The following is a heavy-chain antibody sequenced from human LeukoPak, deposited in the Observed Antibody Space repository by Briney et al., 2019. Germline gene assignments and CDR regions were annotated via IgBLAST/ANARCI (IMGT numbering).Heavy chain of an antibody. CDR2: VSTGSTYI. V-gene: IGHV3-21*01. CDR1: GFNFSTYS. Sequence: GGSLRLSCAASGFNFSTYSMNWVRQAPGKGLQWVSSVSTGSTYIHYADSVKGRFTISRDNAKNSLYLEMNSLRAEDTAVYYCARDTLAGTYGRFDQWRQGTLVTVSS. CDR3: ARDTLAGTYGRFDQ. J-gene: IGHJ4*02. D-gene: IGHD3-10*01.